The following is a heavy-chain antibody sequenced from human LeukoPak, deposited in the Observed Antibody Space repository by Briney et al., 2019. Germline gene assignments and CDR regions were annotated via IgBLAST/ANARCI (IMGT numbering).Heavy chain of an antibody. CDR3: ARDDTGALDL. CDR2: IKQDGSGK. V-gene: IGHV3-7*01. CDR1: GFTFSNYW. J-gene: IGHJ5*02. D-gene: IGHD3-10*01. Sequence: GGSLRLSCAASGFTFSNYWMAWVRQPPGKGLEWVANIKQDGSGKNFVDSVRGRFTISRDNTKNSLYLQLNNLRADDTAVYYCARDDTGALDLRGQGTLVTVSS.